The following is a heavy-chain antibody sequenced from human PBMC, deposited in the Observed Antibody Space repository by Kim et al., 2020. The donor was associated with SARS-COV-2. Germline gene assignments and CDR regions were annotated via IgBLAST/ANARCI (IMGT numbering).Heavy chain of an antibody. CDR3: ARDGRAVPYDYYGMDV. J-gene: IGHJ6*02. Sequence: SAKVRCTISRDNAKNSLYLQMNSLRAEDTAVYYCARDGRAVPYDYYGMDVWGQGTTVTVSS. D-gene: IGHD1-26*01. V-gene: IGHV3-11*06.